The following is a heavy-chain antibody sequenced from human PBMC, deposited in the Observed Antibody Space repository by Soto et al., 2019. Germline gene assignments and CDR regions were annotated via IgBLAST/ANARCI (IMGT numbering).Heavy chain of an antibody. V-gene: IGHV1-69*01. J-gene: IGHJ4*02. CDR3: ARERGGGDYDPGPFDY. CDR1: GGTFSSYA. CDR2: IIPIFGTA. D-gene: IGHD4-17*01. Sequence: QVQLVQSGAEVKKPGSSVKVSCKASGGTFSSYAISWVRQAPGQGLEWMGGIIPIFGTANYAQKFQGRVRFTADEPTSTAYMERRSLRSETTAVYYCARERGGGDYDPGPFDYWGQGTLVTASS.